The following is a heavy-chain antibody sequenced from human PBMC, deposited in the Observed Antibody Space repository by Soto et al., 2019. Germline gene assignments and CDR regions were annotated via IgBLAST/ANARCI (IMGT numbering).Heavy chain of an antibody. CDR3: ARSIVAAGNRWFDP. CDR2: IDWDDDK. J-gene: IGHJ5*02. D-gene: IGHD6-13*01. V-gene: IGHV2-70*17. CDR1: GFSLSTSGMC. Sequence: SGPTLVNPTQTLTLTCTFSGFSLSTSGMCVSWIRQPPGKALEWLARIDWDDDKLYSTSLKTRLTISKDTSKNQVVLTMTNMDPVDTATYYCARSIVAAGNRWFDPWGQGTLVTVS.